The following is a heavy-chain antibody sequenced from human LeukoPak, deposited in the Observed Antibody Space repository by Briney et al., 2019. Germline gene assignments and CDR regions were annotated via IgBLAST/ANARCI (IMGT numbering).Heavy chain of an antibody. J-gene: IGHJ4*02. Sequence: GGSLRLSCAASGSTFSSYEMNWVRQAPGKGLEWVSYISSSGSTIYYADSVKGRFTISRDNAKNSLYLQMNSLRAEDTAVYYCAKSSSSWYGGLFDYWGQGTLVTVSS. D-gene: IGHD6-13*01. V-gene: IGHV3-48*03. CDR2: ISSSGSTI. CDR3: AKSSSSWYGGLFDY. CDR1: GSTFSSYE.